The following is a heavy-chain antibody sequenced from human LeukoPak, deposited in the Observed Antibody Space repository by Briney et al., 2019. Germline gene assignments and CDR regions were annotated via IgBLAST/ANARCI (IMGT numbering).Heavy chain of an antibody. J-gene: IGHJ6*02. D-gene: IGHD6-13*01. CDR2: MNPNSGNT. Sequence: ASVKVTCKASGYTFTSYDINWVRQATGQGLEWMGWMNPNSGNTGYARKFQGRVTMTRNTSISTAYMELSSLRSEDTAVYYCARISIAAAGYYYYYGMDVWGQGTTVTVS. V-gene: IGHV1-8*01. CDR3: ARISIAAAGYYYYYGMDV. CDR1: GYTFTSYD.